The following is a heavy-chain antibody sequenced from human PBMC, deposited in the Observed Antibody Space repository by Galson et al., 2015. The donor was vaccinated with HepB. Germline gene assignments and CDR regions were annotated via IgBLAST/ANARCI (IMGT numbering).Heavy chain of an antibody. CDR3: TRNDLDVLVWFGESTALDY. Sequence: SLRLSCAASGFTFGDYAMSWVRQAPGKGLEWVGFIRSKAYGGATKYAASVKGRFTISRDDSKSIAYLQMSSLKTEDTAVYYCTRNDLDVLVWFGESTALDYWGQGTLVTVSS. D-gene: IGHD3-10*01. V-gene: IGHV3-49*04. CDR1: GFTFGDYA. J-gene: IGHJ4*02. CDR2: IRSKAYGGAT.